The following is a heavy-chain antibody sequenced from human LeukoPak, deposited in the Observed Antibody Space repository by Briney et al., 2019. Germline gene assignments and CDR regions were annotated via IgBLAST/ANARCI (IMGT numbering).Heavy chain of an antibody. D-gene: IGHD3-22*01. CDR2: ISAYNGNT. CDR1: GYTFTSYG. CDR3: ARATSVYYDSSGYYFSIGFDY. Sequence: ASVKVSCKASGYTFTSYGISWVRQAPGQGLEWMGWISAYNGNTNYAQKLQGRVTMTTDTSTSTAYMELRSLRSDDTAVYYCARATSVYYDSSGYYFSIGFDYWGQGTLVTVSS. J-gene: IGHJ4*02. V-gene: IGHV1-18*01.